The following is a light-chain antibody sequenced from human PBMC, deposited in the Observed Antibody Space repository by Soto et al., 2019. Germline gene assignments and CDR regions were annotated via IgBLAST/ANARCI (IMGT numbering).Light chain of an antibody. CDR3: SSYTTGSTLV. CDR1: SSDVGGYNY. V-gene: IGLV2-14*01. Sequence: QSVLTQPASVSASPGQSVTISCAGTSSDVGGYNYVSWYQQRPGRAPKLMIYDVTYRPSGVSNRFSGSKSGNTASLIISGLQAEDEADYYCSSYTTGSTLVFGTGTKLTVL. J-gene: IGLJ1*01. CDR2: DVT.